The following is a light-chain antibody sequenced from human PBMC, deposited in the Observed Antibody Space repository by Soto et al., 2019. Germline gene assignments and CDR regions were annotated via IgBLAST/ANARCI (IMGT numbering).Light chain of an antibody. CDR3: CSYAGSSTYV. V-gene: IGLV2-23*01. CDR1: SSDVGSYNL. Sequence: QSALTQPASVSGSPGQSITISCTGTSSDVGSYNLASWYQQHPGKAPKVMIYEGSKRPSGVSNRFSGSKSGNTASLTISGLQSEDEADYYCCSYAGSSTYVFGTGTKLTVL. CDR2: EGS. J-gene: IGLJ1*01.